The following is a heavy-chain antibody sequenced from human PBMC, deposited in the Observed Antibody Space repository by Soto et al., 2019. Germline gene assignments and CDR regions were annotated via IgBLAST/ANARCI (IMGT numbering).Heavy chain of an antibody. CDR3: ARRPGAGAFDF. CDR2: VNPTGGST. CDR1: GYTFTSYY. D-gene: IGHD1-26*01. J-gene: IGHJ3*01. V-gene: IGHV1-46*01. Sequence: QVQLVQSGAEVRKPGASVKVSCKASGYTFTSYYMHWVRQAPGQGLEWMGLVNPTGGSTTYAQKFQGXATATXXTSTSTVYMELSSLRSEDTAVYFCARRPGAGAFDFWGQGTMVTVSS.